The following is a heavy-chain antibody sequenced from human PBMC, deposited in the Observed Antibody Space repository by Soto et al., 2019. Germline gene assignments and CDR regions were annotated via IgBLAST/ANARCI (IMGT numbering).Heavy chain of an antibody. V-gene: IGHV4-59*02. CDR3: ARAYGDYVFDY. CDR2: IYYSGST. D-gene: IGHD4-17*01. CDR1: GGSVSSYY. J-gene: IGHJ4*02. Sequence: SETLSLTCTVSGGSVSSYYWSWIREPPGKGLEGIGYIYYSGSTNYNPSLKSRVTISVDTSKNQSSLKLSSVTAADTAVYYCARAYGDYVFDYWGQGTLVTVSS.